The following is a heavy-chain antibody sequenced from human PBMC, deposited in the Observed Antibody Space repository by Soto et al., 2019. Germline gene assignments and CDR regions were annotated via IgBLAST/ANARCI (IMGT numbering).Heavy chain of an antibody. CDR2: ITFRGDYT. V-gene: IGHV3-23*01. CDR1: GFTFSSFA. Sequence: EVQLLESGGALVQPGGSLRLSCAASGFTFSSFAMSWVRQAPGKGLEWLAGITFRGDYTYYADSVKGRFTLSRDNSRNRLDLEMNSLQVEDAALYYCATLGTMGVFDSWGQGTLLTVSS. D-gene: IGHD3-10*01. CDR3: ATLGTMGVFDS. J-gene: IGHJ4*02.